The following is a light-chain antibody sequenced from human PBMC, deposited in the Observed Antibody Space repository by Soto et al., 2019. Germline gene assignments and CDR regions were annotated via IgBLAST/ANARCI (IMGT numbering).Light chain of an antibody. CDR1: QSISSY. CDR2: GAS. J-gene: IGKJ1*01. CDR3: QQGYSISGT. V-gene: IGKV1-39*01. Sequence: DIQMTQPPSSLSASVGDRVTITCRASQSISSYLNWYQQRPGKAPKVLIYGASTLQSGVPSRFSGSGSGTEFTLTISSLQPEDFATYYCQQGYSISGTCGQGTKVDI.